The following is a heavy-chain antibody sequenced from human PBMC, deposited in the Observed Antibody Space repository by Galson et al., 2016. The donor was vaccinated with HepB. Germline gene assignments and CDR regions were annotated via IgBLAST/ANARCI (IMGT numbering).Heavy chain of an antibody. CDR2: IFWNDDK. CDR3: ARFGTEITPGGPFDS. Sequence: PALVKPTQTLTLTCTFSGFSLSTSGVGVGWIRQPPGRALEWLALIFWNDDKRYSPSLKSGLTITKDTSKNHVVLTVTNMDPVDTATYYCARFGTEITPGGPFDSWGQGTLVTVSS. CDR1: GFSLSTSGVG. V-gene: IGHV2-5*01. J-gene: IGHJ4*02. D-gene: IGHD4-23*01.